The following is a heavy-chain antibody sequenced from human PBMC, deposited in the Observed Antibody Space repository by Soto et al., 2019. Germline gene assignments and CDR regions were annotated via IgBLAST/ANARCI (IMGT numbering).Heavy chain of an antibody. J-gene: IGHJ6*02. CDR2: IDPSDSYA. Sequence: LKISCKGSGYSFTSYWISWVRQMPGKGLEWMGRIDPSDSYANYSPSFQGHVTIPADKSISTAYLQWSSLKASDTAMYYCAGHCSGGSCYSPYGMDVWGQGTTVTVSS. D-gene: IGHD2-15*01. CDR3: AGHCSGGSCYSPYGMDV. V-gene: IGHV5-10-1*01. CDR1: GYSFTSYW.